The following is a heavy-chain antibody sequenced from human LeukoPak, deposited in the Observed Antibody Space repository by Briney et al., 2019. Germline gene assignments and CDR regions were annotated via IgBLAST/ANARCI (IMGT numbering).Heavy chain of an antibody. J-gene: IGHJ5*02. V-gene: IGHV4-61*02. CDR2: IYTSGST. Sequence: TLSLTCTVSGGSISSTDYYWSWIRQPAGKGLEWIGRIYTSGSTNYNPSLKSRVTMSVDTSKNQFSLKLSSVTAADTAVYYCARDGSGPGKNWFDPWGQGTLVTVSS. D-gene: IGHD3-10*01. CDR1: GGSISSTDYY. CDR3: ARDGSGPGKNWFDP.